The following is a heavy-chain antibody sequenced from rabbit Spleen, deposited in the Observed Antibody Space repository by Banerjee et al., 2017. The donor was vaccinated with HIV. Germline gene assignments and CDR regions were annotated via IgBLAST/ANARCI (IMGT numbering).Heavy chain of an antibody. J-gene: IGHJ4*01. V-gene: IGHV1S45*01. CDR2: INIVTGKS. CDR1: GVSLNDKDV. CDR3: ARNNVGAPGYGHAIAL. Sequence: EQLEESGGGLVKPEGSLTLTCKASGVSLNDKDVMCWVRQAPGKGLEWIACINIVTGKSVYASWAKGRIAVSKTSSTTVTLQMTDLTAADTATYFCARNNVGAPGYGHAIALWGQGTLVTVS. D-gene: IGHD6-1*01.